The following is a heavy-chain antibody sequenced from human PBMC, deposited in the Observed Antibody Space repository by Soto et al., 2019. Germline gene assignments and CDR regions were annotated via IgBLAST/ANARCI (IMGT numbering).Heavy chain of an antibody. CDR1: GGSISSSSYY. D-gene: IGHD6-19*01. V-gene: IGHV4-39*01. CDR2: IYYSGST. J-gene: IGHJ4*02. CDR3: ARNPHHLYSSGWYAGY. Sequence: PSETLSLTCTVSGGSISSSSYYWGWIRQPPGKGLEWIGSIYYSGSTYYNPSLKSRVTISVDTSKNQFSLKLSSVTAADTAVYYCARNPHHLYSSGWYAGYWGQGTMVTVSS.